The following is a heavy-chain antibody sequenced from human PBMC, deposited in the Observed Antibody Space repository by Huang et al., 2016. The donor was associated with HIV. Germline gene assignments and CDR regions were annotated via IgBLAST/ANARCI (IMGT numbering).Heavy chain of an antibody. J-gene: IGHJ4*02. CDR2: LYWDNEE. CDR3: VHRLRYGKWYVDY. CDR1: DFSLTSSGVA. D-gene: IGHD6-13*01. V-gene: IGHV2-5*02. Sequence: QITLKASGPTLVKPTQTLTLTCTFSDFSLTSSGVAVGWIRQPPGKALEWLALLYWDNEERFSPSLKTRLTITKDTPKNEVVLTMTNMDPVDTATYYCVHRLRYGKWYVDYWGQGVLVTVSS.